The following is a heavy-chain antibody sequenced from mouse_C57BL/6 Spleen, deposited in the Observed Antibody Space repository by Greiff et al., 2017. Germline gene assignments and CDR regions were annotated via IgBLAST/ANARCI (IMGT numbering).Heavy chain of an antibody. Sequence: VQLKESGPGLVKPSQSLSLTCSVTGYSITSGYYWNWIRQFPGNKLEWMGYISYDGSNNYNPSLKNRISITRDTSRNQFFLKLTSVTTEDTATYYCARPYDYDSAWFAYWGQGTLVTVSA. V-gene: IGHV3-6*01. CDR3: ARPYDYDSAWFAY. D-gene: IGHD2-4*01. CDR1: GYSITSGYY. J-gene: IGHJ3*01. CDR2: ISYDGSN.